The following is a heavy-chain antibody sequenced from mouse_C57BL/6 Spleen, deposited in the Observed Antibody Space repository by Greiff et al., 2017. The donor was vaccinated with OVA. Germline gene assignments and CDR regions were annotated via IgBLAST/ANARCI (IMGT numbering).Heavy chain of an antibody. CDR2: ISSGSSTI. CDR3: ARNYYYGSRGYFDV. J-gene: IGHJ1*03. CDR1: GFTFSDYG. V-gene: IGHV5-17*01. D-gene: IGHD1-1*01. Sequence: EVKLMESGGGLVKPGGSLKLSCAASGFTFSDYGMHWVRQAPEKGLEWVAYISSGSSTIYYEDTVKGRFTISRDNAKNTLFLQMTSLRSEDTAMYYCARNYYYGSRGYFDVWGTGTTVTVSS.